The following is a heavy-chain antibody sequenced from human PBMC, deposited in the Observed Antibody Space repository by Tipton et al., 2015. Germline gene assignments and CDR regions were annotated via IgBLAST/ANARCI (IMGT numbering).Heavy chain of an antibody. V-gene: IGHV1-18*01. CDR1: GYTFTNFG. Sequence: QSGAEVKKPGASVKVSCKASGYTFTNFGVTWVRQAPGQGPEWMGYISGYTANTNYAPKFQGRVTFTSDTSTSTAYVELRSLRSDDTAIYYCARGLHYDILAGPGGYWGQGTLVTVSS. CDR3: ARGLHYDILAGPGGY. J-gene: IGHJ4*02. CDR2: ISGYTANT. D-gene: IGHD3-9*01.